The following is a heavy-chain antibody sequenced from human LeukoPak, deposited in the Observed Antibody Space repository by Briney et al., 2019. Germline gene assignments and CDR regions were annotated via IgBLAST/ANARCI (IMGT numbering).Heavy chain of an antibody. V-gene: IGHV3-23*01. CDR2: ISGGGGGA. D-gene: IGHD3-22*01. CDR1: GFTFSSYV. J-gene: IGHJ4*02. CDR3: AKSRARREGSSGSIDY. Sequence: PGGSLRLSCVASGFTFSSYVMSWVRQAPGKGLEWVSSISGGGGGAYYVDPAKGRFTISRDNSKNTLHLQMNSLRAEDTAIYYCAKSRARREGSSGSIDYWGQGTLVTVSS.